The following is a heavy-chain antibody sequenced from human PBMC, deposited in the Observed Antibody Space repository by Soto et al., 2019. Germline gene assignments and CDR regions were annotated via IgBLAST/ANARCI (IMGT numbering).Heavy chain of an antibody. CDR1: GFTFSIYW. V-gene: IGHV3-74*01. J-gene: IGHJ6*02. Sequence: EVQLVESGGGLVQPGGSLRLSCAASGFTFSIYWMHCVRQAPGKGPVCVSRIDNAGSSARYADSVKGRFTISRDNAKNTVYLQMNSLRAEDTAVYYCTRVGGSVSGMDVWGQGTTVTVSS. CDR2: IDNAGSSA. D-gene: IGHD1-26*01. CDR3: TRVGGSVSGMDV.